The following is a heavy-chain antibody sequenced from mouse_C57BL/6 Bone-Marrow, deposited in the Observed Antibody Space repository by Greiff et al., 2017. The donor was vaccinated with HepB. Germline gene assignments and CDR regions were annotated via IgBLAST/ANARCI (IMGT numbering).Heavy chain of an antibody. CDR1: GYAFSSSW. V-gene: IGHV1-82*01. CDR2: IYPGDGDT. CDR3: ARFDDGYHFDY. J-gene: IGHJ2*01. Sequence: VQVVESGPELVKPGASVKISCKASGYAFSSSWMNWVKQRPGKGLEWIGRIYPGDGDTNYNGKFKGKATLTADKSSSTAYMQLSSLTSEDSAVYFCARFDDGYHFDYWGQGTTLTVSS. D-gene: IGHD2-3*01.